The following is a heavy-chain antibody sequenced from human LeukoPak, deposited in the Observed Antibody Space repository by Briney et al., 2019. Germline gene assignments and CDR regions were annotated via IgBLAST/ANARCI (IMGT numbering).Heavy chain of an antibody. CDR2: ISAYNGNT. D-gene: IGHD1-26*01. J-gene: IGHJ4*02. Sequence: ASVKVSCKASGYTFTNYGISWVRQAPGQGLEWMGWISAYNGNTNYARKLQGRVTVTTDTSTTTAYMELRGLTSDDTAVYYCAREAGGATEFYFDYWGQGTLVTVSS. CDR3: AREAGGATEFYFDY. V-gene: IGHV1-18*01. CDR1: GYTFTNYG.